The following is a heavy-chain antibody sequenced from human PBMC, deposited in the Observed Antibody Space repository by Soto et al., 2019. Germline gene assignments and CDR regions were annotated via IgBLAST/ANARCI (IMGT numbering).Heavy chain of an antibody. J-gene: IGHJ4*02. V-gene: IGHV3-23*01. D-gene: IGHD5-18*01. CDR2: ISGSGGST. CDR3: AKIYSYGYFQPGY. Sequence: PGGSLRLSCAASGFTFGSYAMSWVRQAPGKGLEWVSAISGSGGSTYYADSVKGRFTISRDNSKNTLYLQMNSLRAEDTAVYYCAKIYSYGYFQPGYWGQGTLVTVSS. CDR1: GFTFGSYA.